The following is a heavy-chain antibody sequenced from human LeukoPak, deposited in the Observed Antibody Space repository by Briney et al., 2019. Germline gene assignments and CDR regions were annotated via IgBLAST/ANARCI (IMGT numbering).Heavy chain of an antibody. D-gene: IGHD3-22*01. Sequence: PGRSLRLSCAASGFTFSSYAMHWVRQAPGKGLEWVAVISYDGSNKYYADSVKGRFTISRDNSKNTLYLQMNSLRAEDTAVYYCARDRGYYDSSGYYVPGYWGQGTLVTVSS. V-gene: IGHV3-30*01. J-gene: IGHJ4*02. CDR3: ARDRGYYDSSGYYVPGY. CDR2: ISYDGSNK. CDR1: GFTFSSYA.